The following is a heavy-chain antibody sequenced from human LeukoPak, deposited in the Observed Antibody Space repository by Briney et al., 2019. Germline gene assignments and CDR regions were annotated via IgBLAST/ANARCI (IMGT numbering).Heavy chain of an antibody. CDR1: GFTFSSYS. J-gene: IGHJ6*02. Sequence: PGGSLRLSCAASGFTFSSYSMNWVRQAPGKGLEWVSSISSSSSYIYYAVSVKGRFTISRDNAKNSLYLQMNSLRAEDTAVYYCARGDYDFWSGYLPTTSEPYYYGMDVWGQGTTVTVSS. D-gene: IGHD3-3*01. CDR3: ARGDYDFWSGYLPTTSEPYYYGMDV. CDR2: ISSSSSYI. V-gene: IGHV3-21*01.